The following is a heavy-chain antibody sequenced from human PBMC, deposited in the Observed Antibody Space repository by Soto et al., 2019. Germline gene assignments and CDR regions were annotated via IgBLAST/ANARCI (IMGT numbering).Heavy chain of an antibody. CDR3: AKDGGSNVVFGVVRMYGMDV. CDR1: GFTFSSYG. Sequence: HPGGSLRLSCAASGFTFSSYGMHWVRQAPGKGLEWVAVISYDGSNKYYADSVKGRFTISRDNSKNTLYLQMNSLRAEDTAVYYCAKDGGSNVVFGVVRMYGMDVWGQGTTVTVSS. J-gene: IGHJ6*02. D-gene: IGHD3-3*01. CDR2: ISYDGSNK. V-gene: IGHV3-30*18.